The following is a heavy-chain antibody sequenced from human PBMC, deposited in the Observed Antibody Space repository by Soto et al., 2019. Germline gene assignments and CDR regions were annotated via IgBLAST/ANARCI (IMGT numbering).Heavy chain of an antibody. CDR3: ARTYTSRFDY. CDR1: GGSISSYW. V-gene: IGHV4-59*08. Sequence: PSETLSLTCTGSGGSISSYWWSWIRQLPGKGLEWIGYIYYSGSTNYNPSLNSRVTISVDTSKNHFSLKLSAVTAADTAVYYRARTYTSRFDYWGHGTPVTVS. CDR2: IYYSGST. J-gene: IGHJ4*01. D-gene: IGHD6-13*01.